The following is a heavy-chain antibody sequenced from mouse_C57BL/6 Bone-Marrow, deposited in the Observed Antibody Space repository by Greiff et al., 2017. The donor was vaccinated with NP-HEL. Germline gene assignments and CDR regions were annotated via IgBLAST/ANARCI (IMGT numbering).Heavy chain of an antibody. Sequence: VQLLQSGPELVKPGASVKISCKASGYSFTGYYMNWVKQSPEKSLEWIGEINPSTGGTTYNQKFKAKATLTVDKSSSTAYMQLKSLTSEDSAVYYCARGGLLRPWYFDVWGTGTTVTVSS. J-gene: IGHJ1*03. CDR2: INPSTGGT. CDR1: GYSFTGYY. CDR3: ARGGLLRPWYFDV. D-gene: IGHD2-3*01. V-gene: IGHV1-42*01.